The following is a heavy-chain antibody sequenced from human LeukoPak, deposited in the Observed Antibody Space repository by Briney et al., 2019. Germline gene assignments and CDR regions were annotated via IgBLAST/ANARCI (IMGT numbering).Heavy chain of an antibody. Sequence: SETLSLTCTVSGGSISSSSYYWGWIRQPPGKGLKWIGSIYYSGSTYYNPSLRSRVTISVDTSKNQFSLKLSSVTAADTAVYYCATPYSGGYHGLDIWGQGTMVTVSS. CDR2: IYYSGST. CDR1: GGSISSSSYY. CDR3: ATPYSGGYHGLDI. V-gene: IGHV4-39*01. J-gene: IGHJ3*02. D-gene: IGHD1-26*01.